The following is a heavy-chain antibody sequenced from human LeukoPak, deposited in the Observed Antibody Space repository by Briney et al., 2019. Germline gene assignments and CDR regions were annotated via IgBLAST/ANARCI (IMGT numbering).Heavy chain of an antibody. J-gene: IGHJ4*02. CDR2: ISTSGSST. CDR3: AKGSGGKRGYSGYDDC. V-gene: IGHV3-11*01. Sequence: GGSLRLSCAASGFTFSDFYMSWIRQAPGKGLEWISYISTSGSSTNYADSVKGRFTISRDNSKNTLYLQMNSLRAEDTAVYYCAKGSGGKRGYSGYDDCWGQGTLVTVSS. CDR1: GFTFSDFY. D-gene: IGHD5-12*01.